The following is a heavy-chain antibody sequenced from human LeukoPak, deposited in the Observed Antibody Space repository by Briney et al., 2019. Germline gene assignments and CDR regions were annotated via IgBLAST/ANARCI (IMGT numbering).Heavy chain of an antibody. CDR1: GFTFSSYG. CDR3: AKGPKYSSSWYDY. V-gene: IGHV3-30*18. Sequence: GRSLRLSCAASGFTFSSYGMHWVRQAPGKGLEWVAVISYDGSNKYYADSVKGRFTISRDNSKNTLYLQMNSLRAEDTAVYYCAKGPKYSSSWYDYWGQGTLVTVSS. CDR2: ISYDGSNK. J-gene: IGHJ4*02. D-gene: IGHD6-13*01.